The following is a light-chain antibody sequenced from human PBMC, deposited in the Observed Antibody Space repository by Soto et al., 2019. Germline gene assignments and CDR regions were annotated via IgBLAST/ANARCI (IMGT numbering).Light chain of an antibody. J-gene: IGKJ3*01. Sequence: IVLTQSPGTLSLSPGERATLSCGASQSVTNNFLAWYQQKPGQAPRLLIYGASSRATGVPDRFSGSGSGTDFTLTISRLEPGDFAVYDCQQYGTPLFTIGPGTKVDIK. V-gene: IGKV3-20*01. CDR2: GAS. CDR3: QQYGTPLFT. CDR1: QSVTNNF.